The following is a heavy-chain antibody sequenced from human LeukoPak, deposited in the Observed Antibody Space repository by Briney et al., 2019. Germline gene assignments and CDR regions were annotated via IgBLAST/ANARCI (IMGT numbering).Heavy chain of an antibody. CDR1: GFTFSNYW. D-gene: IGHD4-17*01. J-gene: IGHJ4*02. V-gene: IGHV3-74*01. CDR2: INSDGINT. Sequence: GGSLRLSCAASGFTFSNYWMHWVRQAPGKGLVWVSRINSDGINTSYADSVKGRFTISRDNSKNTLYLQMNSLRAEDTAVYYCAKGKGSTAPGAYFDYWGQGTLVTVSS. CDR3: AKGKGSTAPGAYFDY.